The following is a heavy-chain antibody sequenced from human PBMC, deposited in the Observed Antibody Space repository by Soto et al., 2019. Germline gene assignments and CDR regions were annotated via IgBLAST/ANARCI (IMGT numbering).Heavy chain of an antibody. Sequence: QVQLQESGPGLVKPSQTLSLTCTVPGGSISSGDYYWSWIRQPPGKGLEWIGYIYYSGSTNYNPSLSSRVTISVDPSKNPFSLNLSSVTAADTAVYYCARIVESGYTIDFDLWGRGTLVTVSS. V-gene: IGHV4-30-4*01. J-gene: IGHJ2*01. CDR2: IYYSGST. CDR1: GGSISSGDYY. CDR3: ARIVESGYTIDFDL. D-gene: IGHD3-16*02.